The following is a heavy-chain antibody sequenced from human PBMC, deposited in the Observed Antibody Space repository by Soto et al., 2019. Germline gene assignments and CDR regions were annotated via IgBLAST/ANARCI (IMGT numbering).Heavy chain of an antibody. V-gene: IGHV3-30-3*01. CDR3: ARQPVVGVWLNDY. D-gene: IGHD6-6*01. Sequence: QVQLKESGGGVVQPGRSLRLSCVASGFIFRNYPVHWVRQAPGKGLEWVAVTSSDGNLKYYADSVKGRFTISRDNSKNTLYLQMSSLRIDGTAVYYCARQPVVGVWLNDYWGQGTLVTVSS. CDR1: GFIFRNYP. CDR2: TSSDGNLK. J-gene: IGHJ4*02.